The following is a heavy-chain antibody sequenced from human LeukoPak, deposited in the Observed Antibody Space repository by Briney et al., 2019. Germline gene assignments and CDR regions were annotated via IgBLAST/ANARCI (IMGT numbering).Heavy chain of an antibody. D-gene: IGHD2-2*01. CDR1: GFTFSSYA. CDR2: ISGSGGST. J-gene: IGHJ4*02. Sequence: GGSLRLSCAASGFTFSSYAMSWVHQAPGKELEWVSAISGSGGSTYYADSVKGRFTISRDNSKNTLYLQMNSLRAEDTAVYYCAKDLSGCSSTSCYNWGQGTLVTVSS. CDR3: AKDLSGCSSTSCYN. V-gene: IGHV3-23*01.